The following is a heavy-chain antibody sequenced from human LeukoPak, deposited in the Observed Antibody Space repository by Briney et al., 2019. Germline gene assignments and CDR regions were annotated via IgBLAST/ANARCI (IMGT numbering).Heavy chain of an antibody. V-gene: IGHV1-24*01. J-gene: IGHJ3*02. CDR2: FAPEDGET. Sequence: ASVKVSCKVSGYSLTELYIHWMRQAPGKGLEWMGGFAPEDGETIYGQKFQGRVTMTEDTSTDTAYMDLSSLRSEDTAVYYCAVWTLLYSFDIWGQGTMVTVSS. CDR1: GYSLTELY. D-gene: IGHD3/OR15-3a*01. CDR3: AVWTLLYSFDI.